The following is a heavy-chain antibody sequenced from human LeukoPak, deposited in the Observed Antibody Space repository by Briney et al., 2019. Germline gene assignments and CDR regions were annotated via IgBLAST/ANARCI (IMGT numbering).Heavy chain of an antibody. J-gene: IGHJ5*02. CDR2: INPNSGGT. Sequence: ASVTVSCKASGYTFTGYYMHWVRQAPGQGLEWMGWINPNSGGTNYAQKFQGRVTMTRDTSISTAYMELSRLRSDDTAVYYCARGARYDSSGYYFPGWFDPWGQGTLVTVSS. CDR1: GYTFTGYY. CDR3: ARGARYDSSGYYFPGWFDP. V-gene: IGHV1-2*02. D-gene: IGHD3-22*01.